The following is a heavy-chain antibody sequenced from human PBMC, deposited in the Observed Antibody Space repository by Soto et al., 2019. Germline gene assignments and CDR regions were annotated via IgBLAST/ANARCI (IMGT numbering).Heavy chain of an antibody. Sequence: QVQLVQSGAELKKPGSSVKVSCKASGGSFSNFGISWVRQAPGQGLEWMGGIVPAFGRPNYAQRFRGRLTITADESTSTGYMELISLRSDDTAVYYCAREGSGYNFWGQGTQVTVSS. D-gene: IGHD5-12*01. V-gene: IGHV1-69*01. CDR2: IVPAFGRP. CDR1: GGSFSNFG. J-gene: IGHJ4*02. CDR3: AREGSGYNF.